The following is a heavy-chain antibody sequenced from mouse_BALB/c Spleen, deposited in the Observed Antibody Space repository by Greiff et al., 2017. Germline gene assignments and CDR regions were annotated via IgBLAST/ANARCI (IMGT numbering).Heavy chain of an antibody. Sequence: VQLQQSGAELVRPGASVTLSCKASGYTFTDYEMHWVKQTPVHGLEWIGAIDPETGGTAYNQKFKGKATLTADKSSSTAYMELRSLTSEDSAVYYCTRSCYYYAMDYWGQGTSVTVSS. CDR1: GYTFTDYE. V-gene: IGHV1-15*01. J-gene: IGHJ4*01. CDR3: TRSCYYYAMDY. CDR2: IDPETGGT. D-gene: IGHD2-12*01.